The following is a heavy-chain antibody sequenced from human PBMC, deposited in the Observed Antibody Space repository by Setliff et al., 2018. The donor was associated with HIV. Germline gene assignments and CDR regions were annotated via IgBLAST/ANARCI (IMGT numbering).Heavy chain of an antibody. CDR3: ARHRVDTSMLVVKSPGAFDL. D-gene: IGHD3-22*01. CDR2: IFPADSDT. CDR1: GYSFGDYW. Sequence: GESLKLSCRGFGYSFGDYWIGWVRQKPGKGLEWMGIIFPADSDTRVSPSFQGQVSISADRSTYAAFLQWTSLKASDTGMYFCARHRVDTSMLVVKSPGAFDLWGQVTLFTVSS. J-gene: IGHJ3*01. V-gene: IGHV5-51*01.